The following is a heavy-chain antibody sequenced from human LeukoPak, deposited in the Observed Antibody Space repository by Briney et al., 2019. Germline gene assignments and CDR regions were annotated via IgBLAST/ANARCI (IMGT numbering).Heavy chain of an antibody. J-gene: IGHJ4*02. Sequence: ASVKVSCKASGYTFTTYYIHWVRQAPGQGFEWLGVINPSGGTTTYARNFQGRVSMTRDTSTSTVYMELSSLGSEDTGVYYCARDYVPGFVGIDHWGQGTLVTVSS. CDR3: ARDYVPGFVGIDH. CDR1: GYTFTTYY. D-gene: IGHD1-26*01. CDR2: INPSGGTT. V-gene: IGHV1-46*01.